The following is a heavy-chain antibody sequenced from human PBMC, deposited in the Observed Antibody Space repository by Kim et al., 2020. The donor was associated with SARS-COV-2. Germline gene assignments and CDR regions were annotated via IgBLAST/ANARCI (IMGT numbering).Heavy chain of an antibody. CDR1: GYAFTDSF. D-gene: IGHD6-19*01. Sequence: ASVKVSCKASGYAFTDSFMHWVRQAPGQGPEWMGWINPKNGGTNFAPKFQGRVTMTRDTSINTVYMELTRLTSDDTAVYYCARDGYQWLVQGYWGQGTLV. CDR2: INPKNGGT. CDR3: ARDGYQWLVQGY. V-gene: IGHV1-2*02. J-gene: IGHJ4*02.